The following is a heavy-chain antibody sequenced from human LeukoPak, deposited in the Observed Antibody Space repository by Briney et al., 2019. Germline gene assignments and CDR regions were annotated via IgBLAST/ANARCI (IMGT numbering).Heavy chain of an antibody. CDR1: GFTFSSYS. D-gene: IGHD6-13*01. Sequence: PGGSLRLSCAASGFTFSSYSMNWVRQAPGKGLEWVSSISSSGSTIYYADSVKGRFTISRDNSKNTLYLQMNSLRAEDTAVYYCALSSSWYGGFFDYWGQGTLVTVSS. J-gene: IGHJ4*02. V-gene: IGHV3-48*01. CDR2: ISSSGSTI. CDR3: ALSSSWYGGFFDY.